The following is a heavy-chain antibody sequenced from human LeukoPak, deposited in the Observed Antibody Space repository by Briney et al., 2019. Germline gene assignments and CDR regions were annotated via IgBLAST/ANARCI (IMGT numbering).Heavy chain of an antibody. V-gene: IGHV3-7*01. CDR2: IKQDGSEK. CDR3: AKGIAVAGAYYYYYMDV. D-gene: IGHD6-19*01. CDR1: GFTFSSYW. Sequence: GGSLRLSCAAPGFTFSSYWMSWVRQAPGKGLEWVANIKQDGSEKYYADSVKGRFTISRDNSKNTLYLQMNSLRAEDTAVYYCAKGIAVAGAYYYYYMDVWGKGTTVTVSS. J-gene: IGHJ6*03.